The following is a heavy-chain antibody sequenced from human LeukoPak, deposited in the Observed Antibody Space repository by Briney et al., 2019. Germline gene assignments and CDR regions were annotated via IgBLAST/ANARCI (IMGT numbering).Heavy chain of an antibody. J-gene: IGHJ3*02. D-gene: IGHD5-18*01. V-gene: IGHV3-48*03. Sequence: YPGGSLRLSCAASGFTFSNYEMNWVRQAPGKGLEWVSYISSSGSSIYYADSVKGRFTISRDNAKNSLYLQMNSLRAEDTAVYYCAREASGYSYGLDAFDIWGQGTMVTVSS. CDR3: AREASGYSYGLDAFDI. CDR2: ISSSGSSI. CDR1: GFTFSNYE.